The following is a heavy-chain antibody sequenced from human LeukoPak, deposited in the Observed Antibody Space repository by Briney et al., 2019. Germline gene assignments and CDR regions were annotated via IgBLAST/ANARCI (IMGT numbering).Heavy chain of an antibody. D-gene: IGHD5-18*01. J-gene: IGHJ4*02. V-gene: IGHV4-59*08. Sequence: SETLSLTCTVSGGSISSYYWSWIRQPPGKGLEWIGYIYYSGSTNYNPSLMSRVTISVDTSKNQFSLKLSSVTAADTAVYYCARHGRGYSYGYLFDYWGQGTLVTVSS. CDR2: IYYSGST. CDR3: ARHGRGYSYGYLFDY. CDR1: GGSISSYY.